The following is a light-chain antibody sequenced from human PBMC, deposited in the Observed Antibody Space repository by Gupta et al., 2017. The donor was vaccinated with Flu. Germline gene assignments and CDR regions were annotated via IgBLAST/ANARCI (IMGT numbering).Light chain of an antibody. V-gene: IGKV1-39*01. J-gene: IGKJ4*01. CDR3: QQSHSTCLT. Sequence: DIQMTQSPSSLSASVGDRVTITCRASEIINTYLNWYQQKPGEAPKLLIYVASHLQSGVPSRFSGRGSGTDFTLTISSVQLEDSATYFCQQSHSTCLTFGGGTKVEI. CDR1: EIINTY. CDR2: VAS.